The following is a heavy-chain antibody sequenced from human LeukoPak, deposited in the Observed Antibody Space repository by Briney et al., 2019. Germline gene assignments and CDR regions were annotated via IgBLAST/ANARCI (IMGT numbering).Heavy chain of an antibody. Sequence: ASVEVSCKTSGYIFTREAMNWVRQAPGQGLEWMGWINTNTGNPTYAQDFTGRFVFSLDTSVGTAYLQISNLKPEDTAVYYCARSLGIASAGFSYWGQGTLVTVSS. D-gene: IGHD6-13*01. J-gene: IGHJ4*02. CDR1: GYIFTREA. CDR3: ARSLGIASAGFSY. CDR2: INTNTGNP. V-gene: IGHV7-4-1*02.